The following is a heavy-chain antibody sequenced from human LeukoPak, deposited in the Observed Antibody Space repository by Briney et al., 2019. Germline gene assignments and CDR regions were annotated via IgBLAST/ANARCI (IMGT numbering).Heavy chain of an antibody. V-gene: IGHV3-15*01. CDR3: TTEQGQWLVLGY. Sequence: GGSLRLSCAASGFTFSNAWMSWVRQAPGKGLEWVGRIKSKTDGGTTDYAAPVKGRFTISSDDSKNTLYLQMNSLKTEATAVYYCTTEQGQWLVLGYWGQGTLVTVSS. CDR2: IKSKTDGGTT. D-gene: IGHD6-19*01. J-gene: IGHJ4*02. CDR1: GFTFSNAW.